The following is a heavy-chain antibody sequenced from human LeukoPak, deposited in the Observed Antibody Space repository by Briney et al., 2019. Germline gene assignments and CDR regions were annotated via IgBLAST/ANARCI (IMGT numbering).Heavy chain of an antibody. Sequence: SVKVSCKASGGTFSSYAISWVRQAPGQGLEWMGVIIPIFGTANYAQKFQGRVTITTDESTSTAYMELSSLRSEDTAVYYCATLIDFWSGYYHDYWGQGTLVTVSS. V-gene: IGHV1-69*05. CDR1: GGTFSSYA. CDR2: IIPIFGTA. J-gene: IGHJ4*02. D-gene: IGHD3-3*01. CDR3: ATLIDFWSGYYHDY.